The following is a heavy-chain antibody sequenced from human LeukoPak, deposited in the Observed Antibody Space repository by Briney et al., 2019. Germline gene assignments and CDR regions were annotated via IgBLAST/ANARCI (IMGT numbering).Heavy chain of an antibody. CDR2: ISGSGGST. J-gene: IGHJ2*01. D-gene: IGHD6-19*01. CDR3: AKVTKQWLVKWYFDL. Sequence: GGSLRLSCAASGFTFSNYGMHWVRQAPGKGLEWVSAISGSGGSTYYADSVKGRFTISRDNSKNTLYLQMNSLRAEDTAVYYCAKVTKQWLVKWYFDLWGRGTLVTVSS. CDR1: GFTFSNYG. V-gene: IGHV3-23*01.